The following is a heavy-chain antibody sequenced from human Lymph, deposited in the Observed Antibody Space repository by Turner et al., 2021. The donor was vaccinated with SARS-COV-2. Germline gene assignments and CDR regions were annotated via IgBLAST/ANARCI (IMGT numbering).Heavy chain of an antibody. Sequence: QVQLQTSATRQGMPLAPLSLTCPVSGGSMNSNYCSLIRQPPGKRLEWIGYIYNRVITNYNPSFGSRVTLSVDTSRNQFSLNLTAVTSADTAIYCCARGTVNNWVDPWGQGTLGTVSS. J-gene: IGHJ5*02. D-gene: IGHD2-21*02. CDR2: IYNRVIT. V-gene: IGHV4-59*01. CDR3: ARGTVNNWVDP. CDR1: GGSMNSNY.